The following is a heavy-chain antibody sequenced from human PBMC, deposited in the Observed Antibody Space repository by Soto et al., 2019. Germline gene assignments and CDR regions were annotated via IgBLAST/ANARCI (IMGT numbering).Heavy chain of an antibody. D-gene: IGHD5-18*01. V-gene: IGHV4-34*01. CDR1: GGSFSGYY. CDR3: ARGTRYTYGYPLDY. Sequence: QVQLQQWGAGLLKPSETLSLTCAVYGGSFSGYYWSWVRQPPVKGLEWIGEINHGGDTSYNPSPKARVTISEDPSKKQLSLGLSSVTAADAAVYYCARGTRYTYGYPLDYWGQGTLVTVS. CDR2: INHGGDT. J-gene: IGHJ4*02.